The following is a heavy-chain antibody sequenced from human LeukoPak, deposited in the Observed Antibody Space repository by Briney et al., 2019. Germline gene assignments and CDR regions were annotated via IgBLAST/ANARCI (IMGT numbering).Heavy chain of an antibody. V-gene: IGHV4-34*01. J-gene: IGHJ4*02. CDR3: ARGPYCSGVSCYLIYYFDY. Sequence: SETLSLTCAVHGVSFSGYYWSWIRQPPGKGLEWIGEINHSGSTNYNPSLKSRVTISVDTSKNQFCLKLSSVTAADTALYSCARGPYCSGVSCYLIYYFDYWGQGNLVTVSS. CDR2: INHSGST. CDR1: GVSFSGYY. D-gene: IGHD2-15*01.